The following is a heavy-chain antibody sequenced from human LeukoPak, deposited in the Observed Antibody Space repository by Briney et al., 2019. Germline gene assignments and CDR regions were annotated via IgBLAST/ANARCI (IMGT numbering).Heavy chain of an antibody. J-gene: IGHJ4*02. CDR3: ARSAIDGSGVPDY. D-gene: IGHD3-10*01. CDR1: GGSFSGYC. V-gene: IGHV4-34*01. Sequence: PSETLSLTCAVYGGSFSGYCWSWVRQPPGKGLEWIGEINHSENTHYNPSLNRRVTISVDSSKNQFSLTLSSVTSADTAVYYCARSAIDGSGVPDYWGQGTLVTVSS. CDR2: INHSENT.